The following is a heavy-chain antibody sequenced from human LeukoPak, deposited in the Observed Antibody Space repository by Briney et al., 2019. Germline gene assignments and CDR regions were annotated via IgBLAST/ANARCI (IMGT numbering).Heavy chain of an antibody. J-gene: IGHJ3*02. Sequence: KPGGSLRLSCAASGFTFSDYHMSWIRQAPGKGLEWVSYIRSSGSTIYYADSVKGRFTISRDNAKNSLYLQMNSLRAEDTAVYYCARPSSIAARPLVGAFDIWGQGTMVTVSS. V-gene: IGHV3-11*01. D-gene: IGHD6-6*01. CDR2: IRSSGSTI. CDR3: ARPSSIAARPLVGAFDI. CDR1: GFTFSDYH.